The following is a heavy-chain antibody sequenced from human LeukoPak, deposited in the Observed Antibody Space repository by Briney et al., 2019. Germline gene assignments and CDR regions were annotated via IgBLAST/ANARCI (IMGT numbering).Heavy chain of an antibody. CDR3: ARTPEYCGADCLAWFGP. CDR1: GFSLSTNGVG. CDR2: VYWDDDK. D-gene: IGHD2-21*02. Sequence: SGPTLVNPTQTLTLTCTFSGFSLSTNGVGVAWIRQPPGQALEWLALVYWDDDKRYSPSLKTRLTIAKDTSKNQVVLTMTNVDPVDTATYYCARTPEYCGADCLAWFGPWGQGTQVTVSS. J-gene: IGHJ5*02. V-gene: IGHV2-5*02.